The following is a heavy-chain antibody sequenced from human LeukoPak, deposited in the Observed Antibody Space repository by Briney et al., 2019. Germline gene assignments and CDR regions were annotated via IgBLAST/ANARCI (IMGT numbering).Heavy chain of an antibody. D-gene: IGHD6-19*01. CDR2: IGGGGGART. Sequence: GGSLRLSCAAFGFTFSSYAMYWVRQAPGKGLEWVSGIGGGGGARTYYADSVKGRFTISRDNSKNTLYLQMNSLRAEDTAVYYCAKKVSAVAGERGLDCWGQGTLVAVSS. V-gene: IGHV3-23*01. CDR3: AKKVSAVAGERGLDC. CDR1: GFTFSSYA. J-gene: IGHJ4*02.